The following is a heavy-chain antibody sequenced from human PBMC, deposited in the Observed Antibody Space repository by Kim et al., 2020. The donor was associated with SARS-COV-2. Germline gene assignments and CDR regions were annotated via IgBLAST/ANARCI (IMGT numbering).Heavy chain of an antibody. Sequence: ASVKVSCKASGYTFTSYYMHWVRQAPGQGLEWRGIINPSGGSTSYAQKFQGRVTMTRDTSTSTVYMERSSLRPEDTAVYYCAREDSYITMDWNWFDPWGQGTLVTVSS. D-gene: IGHD3-10*01. CDR3: AREDSYITMDWNWFDP. CDR1: GYTFTSYY. J-gene: IGHJ5*02. V-gene: IGHV1-46*01. CDR2: INPSGGST.